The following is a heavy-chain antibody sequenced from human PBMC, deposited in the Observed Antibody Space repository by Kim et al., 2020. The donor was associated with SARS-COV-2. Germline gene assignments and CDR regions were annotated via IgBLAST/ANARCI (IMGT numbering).Heavy chain of an antibody. CDR1: GYTFTSYA. J-gene: IGHJ6*02. Sequence: ASVKVSCKASGYTFTSYAMLWVRQAPGQRLEWMGWINAGNGNTKYSQKSQGRVTITRDTSASTAYMELSSLRAEDTAVYYCARGKYCSSTSCYAYYYGMDVWGQGTTVTVSS. D-gene: IGHD2-2*01. V-gene: IGHV1-3*01. CDR2: INAGNGNT. CDR3: ARGKYCSSTSCYAYYYGMDV.